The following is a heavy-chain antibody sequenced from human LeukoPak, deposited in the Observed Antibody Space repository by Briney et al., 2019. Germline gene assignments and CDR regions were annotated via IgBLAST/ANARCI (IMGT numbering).Heavy chain of an antibody. D-gene: IGHD3-3*01. CDR3: AHIRFLEWLSTFDY. V-gene: IGHV2-5*02. CDR2: IYWDDDK. J-gene: IGHJ4*02. CDR1: GFSLSTSGVG. Sequence: SGPTLVNPTQTLTLTCTFSGFSLSTSGVGVGWIRQPPGKALEWFALIYWDDDKRYSPSLKSRLTITKDTSKNQVVLTMTNMDPVDTATYYCAHIRFLEWLSTFDYWGQGTLVTVSS.